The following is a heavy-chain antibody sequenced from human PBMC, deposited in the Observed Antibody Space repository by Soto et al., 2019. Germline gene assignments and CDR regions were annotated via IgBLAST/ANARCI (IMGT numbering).Heavy chain of an antibody. CDR2: IYYSGST. CDR1: GGSISSGGYY. CDR3: ARESIGYCSSTSCYSWFDP. Sequence: QVQLQESGPGLVKPSQTLSLTCTVSGGSISSGGYYWSWIRQHPGKGLEWIGYIYYSGSTYYNPSLKSRVTISVDTSKNQFSLKLSSVTPADTAVYYCARESIGYCSSTSCYSWFDPWGQGTLVTVSS. V-gene: IGHV4-31*03. J-gene: IGHJ5*02. D-gene: IGHD2-2*02.